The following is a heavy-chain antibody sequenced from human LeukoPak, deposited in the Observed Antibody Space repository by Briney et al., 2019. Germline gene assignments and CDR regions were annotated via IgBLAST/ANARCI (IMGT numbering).Heavy chain of an antibody. Sequence: ASVKVSCKASGYTFTSYYMHWVRQAPGQGLEWMGIINPSGGSTSYAQKFQGRVTMTRDTSTSTVYMELSSLRSEDTAVYYCAREPPGVVVVAATYFDYWGQGTLVTVSS. D-gene: IGHD2-15*01. V-gene: IGHV1-46*01. CDR3: AREPPGVVVVAATYFDY. J-gene: IGHJ4*02. CDR2: INPSGGST. CDR1: GYTFTSYY.